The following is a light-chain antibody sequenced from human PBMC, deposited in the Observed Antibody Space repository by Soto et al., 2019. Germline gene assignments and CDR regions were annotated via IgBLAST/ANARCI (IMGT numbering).Light chain of an antibody. CDR3: QTWGTGIHVV. Sequence: QLVLTQSPSASASLGASVKLTCTLSSGHSSYAIAWHQQQPEKGPRYLMRLNSDGSHSKGDGIPDRFSGSSSGAERYLTISNLQSEDEDDYYCQTWGTGIHVVFGGGTKLTVL. J-gene: IGLJ2*01. CDR1: SGHSSYA. V-gene: IGLV4-69*01. CDR2: LNSDGSH.